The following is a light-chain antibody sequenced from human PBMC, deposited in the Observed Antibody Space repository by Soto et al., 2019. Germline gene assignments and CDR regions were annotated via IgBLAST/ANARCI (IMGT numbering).Light chain of an antibody. CDR1: QSVSDC. V-gene: IGKV3-11*01. CDR2: DAS. CDR3: QQSYSTPIA. Sequence: IVLRQPPAPLSLSPGERATLSCRASQSVSDCLAWYQQKPGQPPRLLIYDASTMATGVPARFSGSGSGPDFTLTISSLQPEDFATYYCQQSYSTPIAFGQGTRLEIK. J-gene: IGKJ5*01.